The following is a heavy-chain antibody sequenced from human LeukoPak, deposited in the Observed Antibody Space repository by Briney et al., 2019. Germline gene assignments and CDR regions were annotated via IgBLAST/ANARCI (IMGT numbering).Heavy chain of an antibody. CDR1: GFTFSSYW. CDR2: INSDGSST. D-gene: IGHD6-19*01. V-gene: IGHV3-74*01. CDR3: ARAYSSGWYGLTGY. J-gene: IGHJ4*02. Sequence: GGSLRLSCAASGFTFSSYWMHWVRQAPGKGLVWVSRINSDGSSTSYADSVKGRFTISRDNAKNTLDLQMNSLRAEDTAVYYCARAYSSGWYGLTGYWGQGTLVTVSS.